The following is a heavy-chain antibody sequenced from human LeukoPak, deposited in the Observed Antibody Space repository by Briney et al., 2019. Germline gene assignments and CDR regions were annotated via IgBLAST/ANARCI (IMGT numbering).Heavy chain of an antibody. J-gene: IGHJ4*02. V-gene: IGHV3-13*01. Sequence: GGSLRLSCAASGFTFSDHAMHWVRQAPGKGLEWVSAVGIAADTFYPGSVKGRFTISRDNSKNTLYLQMDSLRAEDTAVYYCARDRAWNYFDYWGQGTLVTVSS. D-gene: IGHD3-3*01. CDR2: VGIAADT. CDR1: GFTFSDHA. CDR3: ARDRAWNYFDY.